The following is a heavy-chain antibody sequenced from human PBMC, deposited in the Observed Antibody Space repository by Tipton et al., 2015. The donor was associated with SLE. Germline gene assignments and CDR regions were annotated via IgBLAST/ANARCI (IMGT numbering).Heavy chain of an antibody. J-gene: IGHJ2*01. D-gene: IGHD2-15*01. CDR1: GLTFSSYG. V-gene: IGHV3-30*03. CDR2: ISYDGNKQ. CDR3: AREVEDTTDWYFDL. Sequence: SLRLSCVASGLTFSSYGFHWVRQAPGKGLEWVSAISYDGNKQYYADSVKGRFTISRDNSKNTLYLQMNSLRPEDTAVYYCAREVEDTTDWYFDLWGRGTLVTVSS.